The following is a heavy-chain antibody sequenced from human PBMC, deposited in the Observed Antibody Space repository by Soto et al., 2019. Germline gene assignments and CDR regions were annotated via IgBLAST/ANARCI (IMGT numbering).Heavy chain of an antibody. CDR2: IYSAGSA. Sequence: PGGSLRLSCAASGFTVSTYYMSWVRQAPGKGLEWVSVIYSAGSADFADSVKGRFTVSRDNSKNTLYLQMSSLRAEDTAVYYCARVPSSSYHYFADWGQGSLVTVSS. V-gene: IGHV3-66*01. J-gene: IGHJ4*02. CDR1: GFTVSTYY. D-gene: IGHD6-13*01. CDR3: ARVPSSSYHYFAD.